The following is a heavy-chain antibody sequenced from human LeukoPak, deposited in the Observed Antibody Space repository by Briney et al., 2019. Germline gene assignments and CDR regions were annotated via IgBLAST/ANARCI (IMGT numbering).Heavy chain of an antibody. CDR1: GFTFSSYG. CDR2: ISYDGSNK. D-gene: IGHD3-22*01. Sequence: GGSLRLSCAASGFTFSSYGMHWVRQAPGKGLEWVAVISYDGSNKYYADSVKGRFTISRDNSKNMLYLQMNSLRAEDTAVYYCARDQGPYYYDSSGSGFDPWGQGTLVTVSS. CDR3: ARDQGPYYYDSSGSGFDP. J-gene: IGHJ5*02. V-gene: IGHV3-30*03.